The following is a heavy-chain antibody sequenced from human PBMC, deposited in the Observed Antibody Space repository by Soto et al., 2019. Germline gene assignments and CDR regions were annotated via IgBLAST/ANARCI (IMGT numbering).Heavy chain of an antibody. Sequence: EVQLVESGGGLVKPGGSLRLSCAASGFTFSSYSMNWVRQAPGKGLEWDSSISSSSSYIYYADSVKGRFTISRDNAKNSLYLQMNSLRAEDTAVYYCARALRLSYYYDSSGYYYGADYWGQGTLVTVSS. CDR3: ARALRLSYYYDSSGYYYGADY. V-gene: IGHV3-21*01. J-gene: IGHJ4*02. D-gene: IGHD3-22*01. CDR2: ISSSSSYI. CDR1: GFTFSSYS.